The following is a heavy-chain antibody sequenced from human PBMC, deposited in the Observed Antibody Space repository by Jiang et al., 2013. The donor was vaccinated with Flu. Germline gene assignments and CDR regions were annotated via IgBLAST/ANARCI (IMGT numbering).Heavy chain of an antibody. D-gene: IGHD2-15*01. V-gene: IGHV3-7*01. Sequence: GSVKGRFTISRDNAKSSLYLQMNSLRVEDTAVYYCARAQESGGSHGTYYYYGMDVWGQGTTVTVSS. J-gene: IGHJ6*02. CDR3: ARAQESGGSHGTYYYYGMDV.